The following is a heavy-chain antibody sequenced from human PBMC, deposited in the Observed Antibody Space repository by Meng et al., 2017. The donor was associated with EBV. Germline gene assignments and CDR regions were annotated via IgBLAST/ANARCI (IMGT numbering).Heavy chain of an antibody. Sequence: QVQLVQSAAEVKKPGSSEKVSCKTSGGPFRYYAISWVRQAPGQGLEWLGGFLPRLGAANYAQKFHGRVKTTADESTSTHYMDLSSLRSEDTAIYYCASESGRGYTPDYWGQGTLVTVSS. CDR1: GGPFRYYA. J-gene: IGHJ4*02. V-gene: IGHV1-69*01. D-gene: IGHD3-10*01. CDR2: FLPRLGAA. CDR3: ASESGRGYTPDY.